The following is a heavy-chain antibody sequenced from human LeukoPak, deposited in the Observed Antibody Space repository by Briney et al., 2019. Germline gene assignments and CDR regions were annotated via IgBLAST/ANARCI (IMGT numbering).Heavy chain of an antibody. D-gene: IGHD2-15*01. Sequence: GGSLRLSCAASGFTFSDYYMSWIRQAPGKGLEWVAVISYDGSNKYYADSVKGRFTISRDNSKNTLYLQMNSLRAEDTAVYYCARDIGGYYYDGMDVWGQGTTVTVSS. CDR2: ISYDGSNK. CDR3: ARDIGGYYYDGMDV. CDR1: GFTFSDYY. J-gene: IGHJ6*02. V-gene: IGHV3-30-3*01.